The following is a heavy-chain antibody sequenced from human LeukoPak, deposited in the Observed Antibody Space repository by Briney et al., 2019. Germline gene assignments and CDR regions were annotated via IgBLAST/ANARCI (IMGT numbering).Heavy chain of an antibody. CDR1: GHTSSSYG. D-gene: IGHD2-2*01. J-gene: IGHJ6*03. V-gene: IGHV3-30*02. CDR2: IRNDGSNK. CDR3: AKDHRTVGYCSSTSCSYYYYYMDV. Sequence: GGSRRLYCPAPGHTSSSYGMHRARQAPGKGLEWVAFIRNDGSNKYYADSVTGRFTISRDNSKNTLYLQMDSLRAEDTAVYYCAKDHRTVGYCSSTSCSYYYYYMDVWGKGTTVTVSS.